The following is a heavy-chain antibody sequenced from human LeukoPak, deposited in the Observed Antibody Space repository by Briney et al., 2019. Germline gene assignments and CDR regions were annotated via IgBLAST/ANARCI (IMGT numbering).Heavy chain of an antibody. J-gene: IGHJ4*02. CDR1: SGSISSYF. Sequence: PSETLSLTCTVSSGSISSYFWSWLRQPAGTGLEWIGRTHTSGSTNYNPSLTGRVALSVDTSKNQFSLKLNSVPAADTAVYYCAGGTRDYIPFDYWGQGTLVTVSS. D-gene: IGHD4-11*01. CDR2: THTSGST. V-gene: IGHV4-4*07. CDR3: AGGTRDYIPFDY.